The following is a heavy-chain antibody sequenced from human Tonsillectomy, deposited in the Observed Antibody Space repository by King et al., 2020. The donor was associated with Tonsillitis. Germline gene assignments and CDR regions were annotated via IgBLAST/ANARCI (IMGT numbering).Heavy chain of an antibody. CDR2: INSDGSST. CDR3: ERSDYSNYWYFDL. J-gene: IGHJ2*01. Sequence: VQLVESGGGLVQPGGSLRLSCAASGFTFSSYWMHWVRQAPGKGLVWVSRINSDGSSTSYADSVKGRFTISRDNAKNTLYLQMNSLRADDTAVYYCERSDYSNYWYFDLWGRGTLVTVSS. D-gene: IGHD4-11*01. CDR1: GFTFSSYW. V-gene: IGHV3-74*01.